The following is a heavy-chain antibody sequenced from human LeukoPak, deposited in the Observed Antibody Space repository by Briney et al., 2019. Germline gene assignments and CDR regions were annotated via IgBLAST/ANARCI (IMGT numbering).Heavy chain of an antibody. J-gene: IGHJ6*03. Sequence: ASVKVSCKASGYTFTGYYMHWVRQAPGQGLEWMGWINPNSGGTNYAQKFQGRVTMTRDTSISTAYMELSRLRSDDTAVYYCARDRIAVAGFYYYYMDVWGKGTTATVSS. CDR1: GYTFTGYY. V-gene: IGHV1-2*02. CDR3: ARDRIAVAGFYYYYMDV. CDR2: INPNSGGT. D-gene: IGHD6-19*01.